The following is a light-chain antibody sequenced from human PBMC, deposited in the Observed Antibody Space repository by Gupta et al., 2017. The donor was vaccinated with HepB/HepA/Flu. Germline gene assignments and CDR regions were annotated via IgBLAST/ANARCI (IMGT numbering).Light chain of an antibody. V-gene: IGKV1-39*01. Sequence: DIQMTQSPPSLSASVGDRVTITCRASQSIATYLNWYHQKPGKPPKLLIYATSTLQSGVPSRFSGSGSETDFTLTISRLQPEDFATYYCQQSDNIPRTFGQGTKVEIK. J-gene: IGKJ2*01. CDR3: QQSDNIPRT. CDR2: ATS. CDR1: QSIATY.